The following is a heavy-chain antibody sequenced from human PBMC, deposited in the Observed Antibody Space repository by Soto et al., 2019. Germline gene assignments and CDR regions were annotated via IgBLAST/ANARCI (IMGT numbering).Heavy chain of an antibody. V-gene: IGHV1-18*01. CDR2: ISAYNGNT. Sequence: QVQLVQSGAEVKKPGASVKVSCKASGYTFTSYGISWVRQAPGQGLEWMGWISAYNGNTNYAQKLQGRVTMTTDTSTSTAYMELRSLRSDDTAVYYCAREAGKGYCSSTSCSRLYYYYYGMDVWGQGTTVTVSS. J-gene: IGHJ6*02. CDR3: AREAGKGYCSSTSCSRLYYYYYGMDV. CDR1: GYTFTSYG. D-gene: IGHD2-2*01.